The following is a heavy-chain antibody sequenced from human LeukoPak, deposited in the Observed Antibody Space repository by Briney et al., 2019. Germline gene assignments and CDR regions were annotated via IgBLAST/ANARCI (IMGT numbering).Heavy chain of an antibody. CDR2: IYPGGSET. CDR3: ARHDQLGEQALSIIY. V-gene: IGHV5-51*01. CDR1: GYGFSSYW. D-gene: IGHD7-27*01. J-gene: IGHJ4*02. Sequence: GESLKISCKGSGYGFSSYWIGWVRQMPGKGLEWMGIIYPGGSETRYSPTFQGQVTLSADKSISTAYLQWSSLRASDTAMYYCARHDQLGEQALSIIYSGQGTPVTVSS.